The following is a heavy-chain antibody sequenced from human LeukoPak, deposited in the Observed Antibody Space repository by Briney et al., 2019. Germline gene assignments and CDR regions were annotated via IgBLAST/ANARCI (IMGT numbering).Heavy chain of an antibody. CDR1: GGTFSSYT. J-gene: IGHJ4*02. Sequence: SVKVSCKASGGTFSSYTISWVRQAPGQGLEWMGRIIPILGIANYAQKFQGRVTITADKSTSTAYMELSSLRSEDTAVCYCAREPGSGSYYGFDYWGQGTLVTVSS. V-gene: IGHV1-69*04. D-gene: IGHD1-26*01. CDR3: AREPGSGSYYGFDY. CDR2: IIPILGIA.